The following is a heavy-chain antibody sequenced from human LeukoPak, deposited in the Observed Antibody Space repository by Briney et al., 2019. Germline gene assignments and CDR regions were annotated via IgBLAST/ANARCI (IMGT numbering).Heavy chain of an antibody. V-gene: IGHV4-30-2*01. CDR2: IYHSGST. Sequence: SETLSLTCAVSGGSISSGGYSWSWIRQPPGKGLEWLGYIYHSGSTYYNPSLKSRVTISVDRSKNQFSLKLSSVTAADTAVYYCARGYPYYDFWSGYQSQNWFDPWGQGILVTVPS. CDR1: GGSISSGGYS. J-gene: IGHJ5*02. CDR3: ARGYPYYDFWSGYQSQNWFDP. D-gene: IGHD3-3*01.